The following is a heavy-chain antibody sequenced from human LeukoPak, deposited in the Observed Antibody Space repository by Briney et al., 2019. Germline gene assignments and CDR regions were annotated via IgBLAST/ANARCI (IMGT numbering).Heavy chain of an antibody. CDR1: GFTFSSYG. CDR2: ISYDGSNK. Sequence: GRSLRLSCAASGFTFSSYGMHWVRQAPGKGLEWVAVISYDGSNKYYADSVKGRFTISRDNSKNTLYLQMNSLRAEDTAVYYCASCYYYDSSGYYYGIDYWGQGTLVTVSP. CDR3: ASCYYYDSSGYYYGIDY. D-gene: IGHD3-22*01. J-gene: IGHJ4*02. V-gene: IGHV3-30*03.